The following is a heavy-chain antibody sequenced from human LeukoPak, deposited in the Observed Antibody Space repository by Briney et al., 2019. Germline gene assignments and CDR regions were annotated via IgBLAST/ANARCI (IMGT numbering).Heavy chain of an antibody. Sequence: ASVKVSCKASGYTFTSYYMHWVRQAPGQGLEWMGWINPNSGGTNYAQKFQGRVTMTRDTSISTAYMELSRLRSDDTAVYYCARGTWDSSGWYYGYWGQGTLVTVSS. CDR1: GYTFTSYY. J-gene: IGHJ4*02. CDR2: INPNSGGT. V-gene: IGHV1-2*02. D-gene: IGHD6-19*01. CDR3: ARGTWDSSGWYYGY.